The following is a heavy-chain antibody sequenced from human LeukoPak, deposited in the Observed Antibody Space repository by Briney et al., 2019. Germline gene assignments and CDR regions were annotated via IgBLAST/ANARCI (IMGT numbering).Heavy chain of an antibody. CDR3: ARGPPNWGYDY. CDR1: GYTFTSYD. Sequence: ASVKVSFKASGYTFTSYDFNWVRQATGQRPEWMGWMSPNSGDTGYAQKFQDRVTMTRNTSISTAYMELSSLRSDDTAVYYCARGPPNWGYDYWGPGTLVTVSS. J-gene: IGHJ4*02. D-gene: IGHD7-27*01. CDR2: MSPNSGDT. V-gene: IGHV1-8*01.